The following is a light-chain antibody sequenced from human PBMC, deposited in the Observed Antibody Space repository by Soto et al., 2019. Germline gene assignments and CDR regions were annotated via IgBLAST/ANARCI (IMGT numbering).Light chain of an antibody. V-gene: IGKV4-1*01. Sequence: DIVMTQSPDSLAASLGESATMSFTCIRSVLYKSNNKNHLAWYQQKPGQPPQLIIYWASTRESGVPERFSGSGSGTDFTLTISSLEAEDVAFYWCQQYFDVPFTFGGGTKVDI. CDR3: QQYFDVPFT. CDR2: WAS. CDR1: RSVLYKSNNKNH. J-gene: IGKJ4*01.